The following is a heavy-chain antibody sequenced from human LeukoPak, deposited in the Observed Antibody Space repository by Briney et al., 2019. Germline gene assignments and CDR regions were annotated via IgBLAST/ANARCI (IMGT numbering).Heavy chain of an antibody. D-gene: IGHD4-17*01. CDR3: ASGGTVIDPS. CDR1: GFTFSSYA. J-gene: IGHJ5*02. Sequence: PGGSLRLSCAASGFTFSSYAMHWVRQAPGKGLERVAVISYDGSNKYYADSVKGRFTISRDNSKNTLYLQMNSLRAEDTAVYYCASGGTVIDPSWGQGTLVTVSS. CDR2: ISYDGSNK. V-gene: IGHV3-30*04.